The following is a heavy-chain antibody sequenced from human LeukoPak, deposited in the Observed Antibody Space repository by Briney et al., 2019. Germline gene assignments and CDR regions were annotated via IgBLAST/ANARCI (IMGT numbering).Heavy chain of an antibody. V-gene: IGHV3-9*01. Sequence: QPGGSLRLSCAASGFTFDDYAMHWVRQAPGKGLEWVSGISWNSGSIGYADSVKGRFTISRDNAKNSLYLQMNSLRAEDTALYYCAKDKYSSGWHGFDYWGQGTLVTVSS. CDR3: AKDKYSSGWHGFDY. J-gene: IGHJ4*02. D-gene: IGHD6-19*01. CDR1: GFTFDDYA. CDR2: ISWNSGSI.